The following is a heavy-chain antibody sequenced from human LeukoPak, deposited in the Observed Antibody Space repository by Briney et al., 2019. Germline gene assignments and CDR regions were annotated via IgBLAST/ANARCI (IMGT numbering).Heavy chain of an antibody. V-gene: IGHV3-48*03. CDR1: GFTFSNSE. J-gene: IGHJ4*02. CDR3: ATVGRSSRPGY. Sequence: PGGSLRLSCVASGFTFSNSEMNWVRQAPGKGLEWVSYITTGGGTTYYADSVKGRFTISRDNAKNSLHLQMTSLRAEDTATYYCATVGRSSRPGYWGQGALVTVSS. D-gene: IGHD6-6*01. CDR2: ITTGGGTT.